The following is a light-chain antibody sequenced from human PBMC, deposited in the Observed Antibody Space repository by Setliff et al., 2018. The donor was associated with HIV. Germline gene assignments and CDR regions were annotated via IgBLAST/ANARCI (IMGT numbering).Light chain of an antibody. J-gene: IGLJ1*01. CDR3: ASYTNINTVV. V-gene: IGLV2-8*01. CDR1: SSDVGGYNF. CDR2: EVN. Sequence: QSALTQPPSASGSPGQSVTISCTGTSSDVGGYNFVSWYQQHPGKAPKLMIYEVNKRPSGVPDRFSGSKSGNTASLTVSGLQTEDESDYFCASYTNINTVVFGTGTKVTVL.